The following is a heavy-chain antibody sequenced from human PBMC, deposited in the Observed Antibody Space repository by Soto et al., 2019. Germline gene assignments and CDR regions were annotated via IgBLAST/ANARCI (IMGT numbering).Heavy chain of an antibody. Sequence: EVQLLESGGGLVQPGGSLRLSCAASGITFTNYAMTWVRQAPGKGLEWVSIISSDGGRSYHADSVKGRFTISRDNSKNTLFLQMNSLTAEDSAVYYCATGGVDNRIWDYWGQGTLVTVSS. D-gene: IGHD1-1*01. CDR1: GITFTNYA. CDR3: ATGGVDNRIWDY. CDR2: ISSDGGRS. V-gene: IGHV3-23*01. J-gene: IGHJ4*02.